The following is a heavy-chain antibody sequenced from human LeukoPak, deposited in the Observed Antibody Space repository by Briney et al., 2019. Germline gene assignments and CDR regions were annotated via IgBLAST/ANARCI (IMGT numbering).Heavy chain of an antibody. D-gene: IGHD2-15*01. J-gene: IGHJ4*02. CDR3: ARHVLYAHSVSYYYDH. CDR2: LYYNGNT. CDR1: GGSISSSSNY. Sequence: SETLSLTCTVSGGSISSSSNYWDWIRQPPGKGLEWFGSLYYNGNTYYKPSLKSRDAISVETTKKHFSLRHRSVSAADTAVYYCARHVLYAHSVSYYYDHRGQGTLVTVSS. V-gene: IGHV4-39*01.